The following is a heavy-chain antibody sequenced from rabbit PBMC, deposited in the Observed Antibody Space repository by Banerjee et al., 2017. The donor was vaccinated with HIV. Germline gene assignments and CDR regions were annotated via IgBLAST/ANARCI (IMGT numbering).Heavy chain of an antibody. J-gene: IGHJ4*01. V-gene: IGHV1S40*01. Sequence: QSLEESGGDLVKPGGSLTLTCKASGFDLSNYYYMCWVRQAPGKGLEWIACIYGRSSDTTYYASWAKGRFTISKTSSTTVTLQMTSLTAADTATYFCARDDDGGHGNYYFSLWGQGTLVTVS. CDR1: GFDLSNYYY. CDR3: ARDDDGGHGNYYFSL. D-gene: IGHD2-1*01. CDR2: IYGRSSDTT.